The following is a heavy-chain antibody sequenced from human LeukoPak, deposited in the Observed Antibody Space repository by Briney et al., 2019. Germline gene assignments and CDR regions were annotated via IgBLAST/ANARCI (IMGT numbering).Heavy chain of an antibody. Sequence: GESLKISCKGSGYSFTSYWIGWVRQMPGKGLEWMGIIYPGDSDTRYSPSFQGQVTISADKSISTAYLQWSSLKASDTAMYYCARLSYCGGDCHYSSYFDYWGQGTLVSASS. CDR3: ARLSYCGGDCHYSSYFDY. CDR2: IYPGDSDT. V-gene: IGHV5-51*01. D-gene: IGHD2-21*02. J-gene: IGHJ4*02. CDR1: GYSFTSYW.